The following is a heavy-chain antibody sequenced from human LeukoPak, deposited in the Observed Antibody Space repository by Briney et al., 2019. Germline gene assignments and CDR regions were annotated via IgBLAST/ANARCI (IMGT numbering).Heavy chain of an antibody. V-gene: IGHV3-7*01. Sequence: GGSLRLSCAASGVTLSSYWMSWVRQAPGKGLEWVAKIKQDESEKYYVDSVKGRFTISRDNAKNSLYLQMNSLRAEDTAVYYCAREGRGSWDYFDYWGQGTLVTVSS. CDR3: AREGRGSWDYFDY. CDR1: GVTLSSYW. D-gene: IGHD1-26*01. J-gene: IGHJ4*02. CDR2: IKQDESEK.